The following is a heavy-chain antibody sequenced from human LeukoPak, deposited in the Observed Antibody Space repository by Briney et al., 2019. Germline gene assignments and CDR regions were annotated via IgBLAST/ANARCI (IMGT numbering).Heavy chain of an antibody. V-gene: IGHV4-34*01. J-gene: IGHJ4*02. D-gene: IGHD5-24*01. CDR3: ARGGEMATYYFDY. Sequence: SETLSLTCAVYGGSFNGYYWSWIRQPPGKGLEWIGEINHSGSTNYNPSLKSRVTISVDTSKNQFSLKLSSVTAADTAVYYCARGGEMATYYFDYWGQGTLVTVSS. CDR1: GGSFNGYY. CDR2: INHSGST.